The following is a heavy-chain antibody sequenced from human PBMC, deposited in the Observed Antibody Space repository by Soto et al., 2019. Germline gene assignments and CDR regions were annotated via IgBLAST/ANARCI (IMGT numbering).Heavy chain of an antibody. V-gene: IGHV3-23*01. J-gene: IGHJ4*02. CDR2: ISGSGGST. CDR1: GFTFSSYA. D-gene: IGHD3-10*01. Sequence: EVQLLESGGGLVQPGGSLRLSCAASGFTFSSYAMNWVRQAPGKGLEWVSVISGSGGSTYYADSVKGRFTISRDNSKNTLYLLMNSLRAEDTAVYYCATRNYGSEFDYWGQGTLVTVSS. CDR3: ATRNYGSEFDY.